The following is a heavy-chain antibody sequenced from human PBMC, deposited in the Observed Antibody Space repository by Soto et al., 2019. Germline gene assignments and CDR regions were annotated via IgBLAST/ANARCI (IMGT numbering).Heavy chain of an antibody. V-gene: IGHV3-30-3*01. Sequence: PGGSLRLSCAASGFSFTTYIMHWVRQAPGKGLEWVAAILYDGSKTYYADSVKGRFTISRDSSKNTLYLQMNSPGAEDTAVYYCAVVGADIWGQGTLVTVSS. J-gene: IGHJ4*02. CDR3: AVVGADI. CDR2: ILYDGSKT. CDR1: GFSFTTYI. D-gene: IGHD2-15*01.